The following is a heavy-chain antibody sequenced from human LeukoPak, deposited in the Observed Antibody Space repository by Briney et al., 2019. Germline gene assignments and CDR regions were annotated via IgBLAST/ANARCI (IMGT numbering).Heavy chain of an antibody. V-gene: IGHV1-24*01. CDR1: GYTLTELS. CDR2: FDPEDGET. J-gene: IGHJ3*02. D-gene: IGHD1-26*01. Sequence: ASVKVSCKVSGYTLTELSMHWVRQAPGKGLEWMGGFDPEDGETIYAQKFQGRVTMTEDTSTDTAYMELSSLRSGDTAVYYCATDLGGSYPGAFDIWGQGTMVTVSS. CDR3: ATDLGGSYPGAFDI.